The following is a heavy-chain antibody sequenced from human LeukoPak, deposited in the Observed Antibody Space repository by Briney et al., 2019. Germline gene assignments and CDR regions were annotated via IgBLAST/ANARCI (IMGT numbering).Heavy chain of an antibody. J-gene: IGHJ5*02. D-gene: IGHD6-19*01. CDR1: GFTFSSYN. CDR3: AGALYSSGWYHSTGLGWFDP. CDR2: ISSSSSYI. V-gene: IGHV3-21*01. Sequence: GGSLRLSCAASGFTFSSYNMNWVRQTPGKGLAWVSSISSSSSYIYYADSVKGRFTISRDNAKNSLYLQMNSLGAEDTAVYYCAGALYSSGWYHSTGLGWFDPWGQGTLVTASS.